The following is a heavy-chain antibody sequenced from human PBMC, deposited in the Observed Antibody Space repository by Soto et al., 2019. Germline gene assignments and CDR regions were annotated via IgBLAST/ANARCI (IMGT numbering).Heavy chain of an antibody. CDR2: IFPIFGTS. J-gene: IGHJ4*02. CDR3: ARNLEFRDGYISHFDC. V-gene: IGHV1-69*13. Sequence: SVKVSCKASGRTFSSYAISWVRQAPGQGLEWMGGIFPIFGTSNYAQKFQGRVTITADESTTTAYMELNSLTSEDTAVYYCARNLEFRDGYISHFDCLGQGTLGTGSS. D-gene: IGHD1-1*01. CDR1: GRTFSSYA.